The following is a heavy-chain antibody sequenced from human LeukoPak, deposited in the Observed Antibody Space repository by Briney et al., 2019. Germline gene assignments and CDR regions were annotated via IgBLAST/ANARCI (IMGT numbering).Heavy chain of an antibody. V-gene: IGHV1-69*01. Sequence: SVKVSCKASGGTFSSYAISWVRQAPGQGLEWMGGIIPIFGTAHYAQKFQGRVTITADESTSTAYMELSSLRSEDTAVYYCARTPYSNCYYYIDVWGKGTTVTVSS. J-gene: IGHJ6*03. D-gene: IGHD6-13*01. CDR2: IIPIFGTA. CDR3: ARTPYSNCYYYIDV. CDR1: GGTFSSYA.